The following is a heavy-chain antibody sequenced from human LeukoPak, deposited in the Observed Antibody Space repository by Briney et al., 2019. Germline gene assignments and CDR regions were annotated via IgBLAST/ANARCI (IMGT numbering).Heavy chain of an antibody. Sequence: GGSLRLSCAASGFTFSSYAMSWVCQAPGKGLEWVSAISGSGGSTHYADSVKGRFTISRDNSKNTLYLQMNSLRAEDTAVYYCAKYRLVWLPAPVFDYWGQGSLVTVAS. CDR1: GFTFSSYA. CDR3: AKYRLVWLPAPVFDY. J-gene: IGHJ4*02. CDR2: ISGSGGST. V-gene: IGHV3-23*01. D-gene: IGHD5-12*01.